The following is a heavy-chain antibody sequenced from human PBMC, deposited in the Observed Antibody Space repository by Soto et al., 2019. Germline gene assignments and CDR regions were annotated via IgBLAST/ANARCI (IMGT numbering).Heavy chain of an antibody. J-gene: IGHJ4*02. Sequence: SETLSLTCTVSGGSISSSSYYWGWIRQPPGKGLEWIGSIYYSGSTYYNPSLKSRVTISVDTSKNQFSLKLSSVTAADTAVYYCAYDPGIAAAWGQGTLVTVSS. CDR1: GGSISSSSYY. CDR2: IYYSGST. D-gene: IGHD6-13*01. V-gene: IGHV4-39*01. CDR3: AYDPGIAAA.